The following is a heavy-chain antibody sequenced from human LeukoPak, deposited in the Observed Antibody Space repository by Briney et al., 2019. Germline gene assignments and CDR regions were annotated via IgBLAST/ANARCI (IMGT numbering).Heavy chain of an antibody. CDR2: IISSSRYI. V-gene: IGHV3-21*01. CDR3: AALDTGRDY. Sequence: PGGSLRLSCAASGFSFGNYNMNWVRQAPGEGREWVSSIISSSRYIHYADSVKGRLTISRDNAKNSLYLQMTSLRAEDTAVYYCAALDTGRDYWGQGTLVTVSS. J-gene: IGHJ4*02. CDR1: GFSFGNYN. D-gene: IGHD1-14*01.